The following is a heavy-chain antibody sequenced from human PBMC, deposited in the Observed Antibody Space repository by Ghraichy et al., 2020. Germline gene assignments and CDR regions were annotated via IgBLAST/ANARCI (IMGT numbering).Heavy chain of an antibody. J-gene: IGHJ3*02. Sequence: ASVKVSCKASGYTFTSYGISWVRQAPGQGLEWMGWISAYNGNTNYAQKLQGRVTMTTDTSTSTAYMELRSLRSDDTAVYYCARVLRHYYDSSGYYPDAFDSWGQGTLVTVSS. CDR3: ARVLRHYYDSSGYYPDAFDS. CDR2: ISAYNGNT. CDR1: GYTFTSYG. V-gene: IGHV1-18*04. D-gene: IGHD3-22*01.